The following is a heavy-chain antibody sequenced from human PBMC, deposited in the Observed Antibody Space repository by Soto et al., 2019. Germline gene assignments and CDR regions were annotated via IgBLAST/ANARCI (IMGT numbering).Heavy chain of an antibody. V-gene: IGHV3-13*01. Sequence: EVQLVESGGGLVQPGGSLRLSCAASGFTFSSYDMHWVRQATGKGLEWVSAIGTAGDTYYPGSVKGRFTISRENAKNSLYLQMNSLRAGDTAVYYCARFTVAGYYFDYWGQGTLVTVSS. CDR3: ARFTVAGYYFDY. CDR1: GFTFSSYD. D-gene: IGHD6-19*01. CDR2: IGTAGDT. J-gene: IGHJ4*02.